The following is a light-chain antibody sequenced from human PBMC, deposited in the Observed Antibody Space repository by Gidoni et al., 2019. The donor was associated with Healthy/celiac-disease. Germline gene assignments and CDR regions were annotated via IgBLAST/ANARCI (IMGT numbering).Light chain of an antibody. V-gene: IGKV1-8*01. CDR3: QQYYSYPFT. J-gene: IGKJ3*01. CDR2: AAS. CDR1: QGISSY. Sequence: AIRMTQSPSSFSASTGDRVTITCRASQGISSYLAWYQQTPGKAPKLLIYAASTLQSGVPSRFSGSGSGTDFTRTSSCLQSEDFATYYCQQYYSYPFTFGPGTKVDIK.